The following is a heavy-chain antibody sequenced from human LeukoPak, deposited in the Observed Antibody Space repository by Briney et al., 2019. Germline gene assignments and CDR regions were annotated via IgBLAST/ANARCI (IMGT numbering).Heavy chain of an antibody. J-gene: IGHJ4*02. V-gene: IGHV1-2*05. D-gene: IGHD3-22*01. Sequence: ASVKVSCKASGYTFTGYYMHWVRQAPGQGLEWMGRINPNSGGTNYAQKFQGRVTMTRDTSISTAYMELSRLRSDDTDVYYCARDVTVYYDSSGSSIDYWGQGTLVTVSS. CDR2: INPNSGGT. CDR1: GYTFTGYY. CDR3: ARDVTVYYDSSGSSIDY.